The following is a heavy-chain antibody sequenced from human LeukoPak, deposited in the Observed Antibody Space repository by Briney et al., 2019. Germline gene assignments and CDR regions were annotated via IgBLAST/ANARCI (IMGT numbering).Heavy chain of an antibody. CDR2: IGGSGIRT. CDR1: GFNFNYYA. J-gene: IGHJ4*02. V-gene: IGHV3-23*01. CDR3: AKDRFGHTDQRPLAVDS. Sequence: GGSLRLSCAASGFNFNYYAMTWVRQAPGKGLGWVSGIGGSGIRTYYADSVRGRFTISRDNSKNTLALQLSSLRVKDTALYYCAKDRFGHTDQRPLAVDSWGQGTLVIVSS. D-gene: IGHD3-10*01.